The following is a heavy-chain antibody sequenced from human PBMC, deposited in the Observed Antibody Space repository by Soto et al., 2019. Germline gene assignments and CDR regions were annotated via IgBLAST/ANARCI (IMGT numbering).Heavy chain of an antibody. CDR1: GYTFSNYG. D-gene: IGHD6-19*01. CDR3: SRFIMVGGWFDPNYYHGMDV. CDR2: ISGYNGNT. Sequence: QVQLVQSGAEVKKPGASVTVSCKTSGYTFSNYGINWVRQAPGQGLEWMGWISGYNGNTNYAQTVQGRVTMNKDTSTGTVYMELRSLKSDDTAIYYCSRFIMVGGWFDPNYYHGMDVWGQGTTVTVSS. V-gene: IGHV1-18*01. J-gene: IGHJ6*02.